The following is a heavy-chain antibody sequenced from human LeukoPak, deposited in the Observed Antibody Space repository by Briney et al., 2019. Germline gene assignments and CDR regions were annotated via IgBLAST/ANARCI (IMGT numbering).Heavy chain of an antibody. D-gene: IGHD3-16*01. CDR2: INPSGGST. CDR1: GYTFTSYY. V-gene: IGHV1-46*01. J-gene: IGHJ4*02. Sequence: ASVKVSCKASGYTFTSYYMHWVRQAPGQGLEWMGLINPSGGSTGYAQKFQGRVTMTRDMSTSTVYMELSSLRSEDTAVYYCARVTRLGKGGDVDYWGQGTLVTVSS. CDR3: ARVTRLGKGGDVDY.